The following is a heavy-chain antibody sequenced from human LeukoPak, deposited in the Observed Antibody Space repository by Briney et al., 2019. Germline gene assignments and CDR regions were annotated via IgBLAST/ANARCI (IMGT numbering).Heavy chain of an antibody. Sequence: PSETLSLTCTVSGGSISSGDYHWSWIRQPPGKGLEWIGYIYYSGSTNYNPSLKSRVTISVDTSKNQFSLKLSSVTAADTAVYYCARDSDSSSWYSFRFDPWGQGTLVTVSS. CDR2: IYYSGST. CDR1: GGSISSGDYH. CDR3: ARDSDSSSWYSFRFDP. V-gene: IGHV4-61*08. D-gene: IGHD6-13*01. J-gene: IGHJ5*02.